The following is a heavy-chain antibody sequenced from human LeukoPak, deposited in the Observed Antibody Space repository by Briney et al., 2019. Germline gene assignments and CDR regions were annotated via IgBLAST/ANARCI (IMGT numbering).Heavy chain of an antibody. CDR3: ATVVTAAYQFDY. CDR2: ISYDGSNK. Sequence: GGSLGLSCAASGFTFSSYGMHWVRQAPGKGLEWVAVISYDGSNKYYADSVKGRFTISRDNSKNTLYLQMNSLRAEDTAVYYCATVVTAAYQFDYWGQGTLVTVSS. V-gene: IGHV3-30*03. J-gene: IGHJ4*02. D-gene: IGHD2-21*02. CDR1: GFTFSSYG.